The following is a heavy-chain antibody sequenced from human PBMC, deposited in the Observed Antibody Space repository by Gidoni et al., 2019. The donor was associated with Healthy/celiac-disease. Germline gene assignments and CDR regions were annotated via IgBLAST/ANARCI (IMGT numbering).Heavy chain of an antibody. D-gene: IGHD2-21*02. CDR1: GGSISSSIYS. J-gene: IGHJ6*02. CDR3: ARESTGGDWRGESIYYYGMDV. CDR2: IYFSGST. V-gene: IGHV4-39*07. Sequence: QLQLQESGPGLAKPSETLSLTCTVSGGSISSSIYSWGWIRQPPGKGLEWIGSIYFSGSTYDNPSLKSRVTISVDTSKNQFSLKLSSVTAADTAVYYCARESTGGDWRGESIYYYGMDVWGQGTTVTVSS.